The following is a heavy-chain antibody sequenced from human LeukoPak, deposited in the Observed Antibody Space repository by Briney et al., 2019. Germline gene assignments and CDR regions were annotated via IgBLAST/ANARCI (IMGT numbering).Heavy chain of an antibody. CDR2: IKPNSGGT. CDR1: GYTFTGYY. CDR3: ARGVLLWFGELFDY. D-gene: IGHD3-10*01. J-gene: IGHJ4*02. V-gene: IGHV1-2*02. Sequence: GASVKVSCKASGYTFTGYYIHWVRQAPGQGLEWMGWIKPNSGGTNYAQKFQGRVTMTRDTSISTAYMELSRLRSDDTAVYYCARGVLLWFGELFDYWGQGTLVTVSS.